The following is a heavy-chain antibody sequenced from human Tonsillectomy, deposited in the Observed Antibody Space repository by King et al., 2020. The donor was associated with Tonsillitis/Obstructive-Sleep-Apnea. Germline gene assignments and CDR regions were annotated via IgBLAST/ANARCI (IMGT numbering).Heavy chain of an antibody. D-gene: IGHD3-10*01. CDR2: TSFDGRNR. Sequence: VQLVESGGGVVQPGRSLRLSCAASGFTFSDYPMHWVRQAPGKGLEWVAVTSFDGRNRYYADSVKGRFTISRDNSKSTLHLQMSSLRTEDMAVYYCVVGADAFDIWGQGTTVTVSS. J-gene: IGHJ3*02. V-gene: IGHV3-30*04. CDR3: VVGADAFDI. CDR1: GFTFSDYP.